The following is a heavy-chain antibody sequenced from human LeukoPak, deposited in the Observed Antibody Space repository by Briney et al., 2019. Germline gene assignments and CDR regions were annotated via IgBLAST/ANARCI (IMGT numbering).Heavy chain of an antibody. CDR1: GGSISSSSYY. D-gene: IGHD2-2*01. CDR3: ARRGYCSSTSCYEDWFDS. CDR2: IYYSGST. V-gene: IGHV4-39*01. Sequence: SETLVLTCTVSGGSISSSSYYWGWIRQPPGKGLEWIGIIYYSGSTYYNPSLKSRLTISVDTSKNQFSLKLSSVTATDTAVYYCARRGYCSSTSCYEDWFDSWGPGRLFSASS. J-gene: IGHJ5*01.